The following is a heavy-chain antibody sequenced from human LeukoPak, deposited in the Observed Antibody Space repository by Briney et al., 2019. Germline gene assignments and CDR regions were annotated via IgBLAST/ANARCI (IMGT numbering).Heavy chain of an antibody. D-gene: IGHD6-6*01. V-gene: IGHV3-30*02. CDR3: ARGRSPSIAARLDY. Sequence: GGSLRLSCAASGFTFSSYGMHWVRQAPGRGLEWVAFIRYDGSNKYYADSVKGRFTISRDNSKNTLYLQMNSLRPDDTAVYYCARGRSPSIAARLDYWGQGTLVTVSS. CDR2: IRYDGSNK. CDR1: GFTFSSYG. J-gene: IGHJ4*02.